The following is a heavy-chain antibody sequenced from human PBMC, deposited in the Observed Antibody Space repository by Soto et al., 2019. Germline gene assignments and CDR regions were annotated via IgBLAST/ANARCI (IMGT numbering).Heavy chain of an antibody. CDR2: VYYRGRS. Sequence: PSETLSLTCTVSGGSVTNSSYYWGWIRQSPGKGLEWIGSVYYRGRSYSKSSVKSRVTISVDTSKNQFSLNFNSVTASDTALYDGVRQRTTVLTQAYFDYGGPGALVTVSS. CDR1: GGSVTNSSYY. J-gene: IGHJ4*02. CDR3: VRQRTTVLTQAYFDY. D-gene: IGHD4-17*01. V-gene: IGHV4-39*01.